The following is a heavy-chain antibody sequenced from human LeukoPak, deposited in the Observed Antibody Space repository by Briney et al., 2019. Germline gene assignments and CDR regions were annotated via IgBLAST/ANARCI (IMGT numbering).Heavy chain of an antibody. CDR2: ISSSGSTI. CDR1: GFTFSDYY. J-gene: IGHJ3*02. Sequence: PGGSLRLSCAASGFTFSDYYMSWIRQAPGKGLEWVSYISSSGSTIYYADSVKGRFTISRDNAKNSLYLQMNSLRAEDTALYYCAKALYYDILTGYSLDAFDIWGQGTMVTVSS. D-gene: IGHD3-9*01. CDR3: AKALYYDILTGYSLDAFDI. V-gene: IGHV3-11*01.